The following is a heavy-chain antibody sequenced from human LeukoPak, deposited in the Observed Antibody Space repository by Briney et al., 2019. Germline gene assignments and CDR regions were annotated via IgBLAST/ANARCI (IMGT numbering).Heavy chain of an antibody. V-gene: IGHV4-59*08. CDR3: ARLGRDGYNFGSPEYLQH. CDR1: GGSISSYY. CDR2: IYYSGST. Sequence: SETLSLTCTVSGGSISSYYWSWIRQPPGKGLEWIGYIYYSGSTNYNPSLKSRVTISVDTSKNQFSLKLSSVTAADTAVYYCARLGRDGYNFGSPEYLQHWGQGTLVTVSS. D-gene: IGHD5-12*01. J-gene: IGHJ1*01.